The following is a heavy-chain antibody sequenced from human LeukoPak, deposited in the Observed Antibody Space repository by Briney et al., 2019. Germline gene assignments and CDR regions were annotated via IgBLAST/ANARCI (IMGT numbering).Heavy chain of an antibody. J-gene: IGHJ4*02. CDR2: IFYSGST. CDR3: ARAPRPSGSYLYFDL. D-gene: IGHD1-26*01. Sequence: PSETLSLTCYVSGGSISGYYWSWIRQPPDKGLEWMGYIFYSGSTNYNPSLERRVSLTVDAATNKFPLRVTSVTAADTAVYYCARAPRPSGSYLYFDLWGQGALVTVSS. V-gene: IGHV4-59*01. CDR1: GGSISGYY.